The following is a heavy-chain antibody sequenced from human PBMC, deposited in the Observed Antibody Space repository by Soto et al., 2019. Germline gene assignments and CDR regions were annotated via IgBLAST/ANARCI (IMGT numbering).Heavy chain of an antibody. CDR3: ATDAGRVNWFDP. J-gene: IGHJ5*02. V-gene: IGHV1-24*01. Sequence: ASVTVSCQVSGYTLTDLSMHWVRQAPGKGLEWMGGFDPEDGETIYAQKFQGRVTMTEDTSTDTAYIELSSLRSEDTAVYYCATDAGRVNWFDPWGQGTLVTVSS. CDR1: GYTLTDLS. CDR2: FDPEDGET.